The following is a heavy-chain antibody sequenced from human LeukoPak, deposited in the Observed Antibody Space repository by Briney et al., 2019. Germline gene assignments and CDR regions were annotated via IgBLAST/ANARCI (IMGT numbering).Heavy chain of an antibody. Sequence: GGSLRLSCAASGFTFSSCGFNWVRQAPGKGLEWVSSIGPTGTDRYYADSVRGRFTISRDNAKNSMYLQMDSLRDEDPAVYYCATETIGRHYDYWGQGTLLTVSS. V-gene: IGHV3-21*01. CDR1: GFTFSSCG. CDR2: IGPTGTDR. J-gene: IGHJ4*02. CDR3: ATETIGRHYDY. D-gene: IGHD1-14*01.